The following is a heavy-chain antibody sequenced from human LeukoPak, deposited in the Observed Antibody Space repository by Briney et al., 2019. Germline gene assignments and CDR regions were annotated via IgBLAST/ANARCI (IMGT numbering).Heavy chain of an antibody. CDR3: ARSLKPYCSSTSCYTPNWFDP. CDR2: IIPILGIA. Sequence: ASVKVSCKASGGTFSSYAISWVRQAPGQGLEWMGRIIPILGIANYAQEFQGRVTITADKSTSTAYMELSSLRSEDTAVYYCARSLKPYCSSTSCYTPNWFDPWGQGTLVTVSS. CDR1: GGTFSSYA. D-gene: IGHD2-2*02. J-gene: IGHJ5*02. V-gene: IGHV1-69*04.